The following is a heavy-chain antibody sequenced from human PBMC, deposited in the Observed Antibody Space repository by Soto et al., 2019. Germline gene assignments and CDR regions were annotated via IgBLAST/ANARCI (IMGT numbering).Heavy chain of an antibody. D-gene: IGHD2-21*01. J-gene: IGHJ4*02. CDR2: FHKIYNS. CDR1: GFSVRDNY. Sequence: EVQLVESGGGLVQPGGSLRLSCAASGFSVRDNYMSWVRQAPGKGLEWISVFHKIYNSKYADSVKGRFTVSRDDSRNVLYIQMNSLKSDDTAVYYCAIDYCVGDECYHFDYWGQGTQVTVSS. V-gene: IGHV3-66*01. CDR3: AIDYCVGDECYHFDY.